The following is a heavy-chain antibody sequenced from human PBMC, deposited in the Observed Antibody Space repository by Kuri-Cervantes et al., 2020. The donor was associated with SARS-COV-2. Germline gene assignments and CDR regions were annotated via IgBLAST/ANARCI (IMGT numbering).Heavy chain of an antibody. CDR3: ARHLRLLDYYFDY. V-gene: IGHV4-39*01. CDR1: GGSISSSSYY. J-gene: IGHJ4*02. CDR2: IYYSGST. Sequence: ETLSLTCTVSGGSISSSSYYWGWIRQPPGKGLEWIGSIYYSGSTYYNPSLKSRVTISVDTSKNQFSLKLSSVTAADTAMYYCARHLRLLDYYFDYWGQGTLVTVSS. D-gene: IGHD2-15*01.